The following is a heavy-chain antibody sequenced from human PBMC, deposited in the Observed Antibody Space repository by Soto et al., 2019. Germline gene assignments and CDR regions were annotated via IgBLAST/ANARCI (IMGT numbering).Heavy chain of an antibody. CDR2: ISGSGGST. Sequence: PGGSLRLSCAASGFTFSSYWMHWVRQAPGKGLVWVSAISGSGGSTYYADSVKGRFTISRDNSKNTLYLQMNSLRAEDTAVYYCAKGRYCSGGSCYSTANRRQYWFDPWGQGTRVTVSS. CDR1: GFTFSSYW. J-gene: IGHJ5*02. CDR3: AKGRYCSGGSCYSTANRRQYWFDP. V-gene: IGHV3-23*01. D-gene: IGHD2-15*01.